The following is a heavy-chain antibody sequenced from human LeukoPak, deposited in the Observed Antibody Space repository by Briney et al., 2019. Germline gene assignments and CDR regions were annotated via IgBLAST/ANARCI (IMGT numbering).Heavy chain of an antibody. CDR1: GGSISTPGYY. CDR2: IYYSGST. CDR3: ARGVSYYDSSGYYNEYFQH. J-gene: IGHJ1*01. V-gene: IGHV4-61*05. D-gene: IGHD3-22*01. Sequence: SETLSLTCTVSGGSISTPGYYWGWIRQPPGKGLEWIGYIYYSGSTNYNPSLKSRVTISVDTSKNQFSLKLSSVTAADTAVYYCARGVSYYDSSGYYNEYFQHWGQGTLVTVSS.